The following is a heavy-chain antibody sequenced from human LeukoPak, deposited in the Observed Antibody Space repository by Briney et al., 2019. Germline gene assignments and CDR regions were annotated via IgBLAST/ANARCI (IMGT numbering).Heavy chain of an antibody. Sequence: SETLSLTCTVSGGSISSSSYYWGWIRQPPGKGLEWIGSIYYSGSTYYNPSLKSRVTISVDTSKNQFSLKLSSVTAADTAVYYCARVRRGYSLAGHYYYYMDVWGKGTTVTISS. V-gene: IGHV4-39*07. J-gene: IGHJ6*03. CDR3: ARVRRGYSLAGHYYYYMDV. CDR1: GGSISSSSYY. D-gene: IGHD5-18*01. CDR2: IYYSGST.